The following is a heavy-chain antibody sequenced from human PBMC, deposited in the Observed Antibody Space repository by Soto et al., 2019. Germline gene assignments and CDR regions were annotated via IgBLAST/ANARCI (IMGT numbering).Heavy chain of an antibody. CDR1: GGTFSSYA. CDR3: ASPLTLTSMIVVAPEHGD. V-gene: IGHV1-69*13. J-gene: IGHJ1*01. D-gene: IGHD3-22*01. Sequence: SVKVSCKASGGTFSSYAISWVRQAPGQGLEWMGGIIPIFGTANYAQKFQGRVTITADESTSTAYMELSSLRSEDTAVYYCASPLTLTSMIVVAPEHGDWGQGTLVTVSS. CDR2: IIPIFGTA.